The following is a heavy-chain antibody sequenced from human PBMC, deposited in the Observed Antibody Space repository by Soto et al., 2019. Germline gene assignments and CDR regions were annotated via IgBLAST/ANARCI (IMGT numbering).Heavy chain of an antibody. CDR1: GGSISSSSYY. D-gene: IGHD3-9*01. J-gene: IGHJ4*02. CDR3: ARGDYDILTGYYKSFDY. CDR2: IYYSGST. Sequence: SETLSLTCTFSGGSISSSSYYWGWIRQPPGKGLEWIGSIYYSGSTYYNPSLKSRVTISVDTSKNQFSLKLSSVTAADTAVYYCARGDYDILTGYYKSFDYWGQGTLVTVS. V-gene: IGHV4-39*01.